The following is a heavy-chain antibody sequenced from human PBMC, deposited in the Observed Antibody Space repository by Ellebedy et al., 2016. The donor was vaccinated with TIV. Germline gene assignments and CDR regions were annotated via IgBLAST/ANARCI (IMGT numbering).Heavy chain of an antibody. J-gene: IGHJ6*02. CDR1: GYNFTGYY. CDR3: ARGSPRYYYYGMDV. V-gene: IGHV1-2*02. CDR2: INPNSGGT. Sequence: ASVKVSCXASGYNFTGYYMHWVRQAPGQGLEWMGWINPNSGGTNYAQKFQGRVTMTRDTSISTAYMELSRLRSDDTAVYYCARGSPRYYYYGMDVWGQGTTVTISS.